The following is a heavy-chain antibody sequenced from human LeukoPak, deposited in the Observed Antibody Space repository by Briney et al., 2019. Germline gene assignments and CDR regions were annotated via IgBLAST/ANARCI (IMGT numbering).Heavy chain of an antibody. Sequence: GGSLRLSCAASGFTFSSYSMNWVRQAPGKGLEWVSSISSSSSYIYYADSVKGRSTISRDNAKNSLYLQMNSLRAEDTAVYYCARDQDSSGWSPFDYWGQGTLVTVSS. D-gene: IGHD6-19*01. CDR1: GFTFSSYS. V-gene: IGHV3-21*01. J-gene: IGHJ4*02. CDR3: ARDQDSSGWSPFDY. CDR2: ISSSSSYI.